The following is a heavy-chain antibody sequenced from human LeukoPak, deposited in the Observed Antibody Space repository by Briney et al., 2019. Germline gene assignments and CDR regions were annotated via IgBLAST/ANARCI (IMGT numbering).Heavy chain of an antibody. Sequence: PSETLSLTCTVSGGSISSGGYYCSWLRQHPGKGLEWIGYIYYSGSTYYNPSLKSRVTISVDTSKNQFSLKLSSVTAADTAVYYCARGMVYGGYFDYWGQGTLVTVSS. CDR3: ARGMVYGGYFDY. CDR2: IYYSGST. J-gene: IGHJ4*02. V-gene: IGHV4-31*03. D-gene: IGHD4-23*01. CDR1: GGSISSGGYY.